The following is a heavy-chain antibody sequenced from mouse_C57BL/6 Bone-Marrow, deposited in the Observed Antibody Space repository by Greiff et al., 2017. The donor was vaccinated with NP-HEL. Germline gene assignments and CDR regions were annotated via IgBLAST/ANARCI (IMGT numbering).Heavy chain of an antibody. Sequence: EVKLQESEGGLVQPGSSMKLSCTTSGFTFSDYYMAWVRPVPEKGLDWVANINYDGSSTYYLDSLKSRFIISRDNAKNLLYLQMSSLKSEDTATYYCAREGGLRRRTYAMDYWGQGTSVTVSS. D-gene: IGHD2-4*01. V-gene: IGHV5-16*01. J-gene: IGHJ4*01. CDR2: INYDGSST. CDR3: AREGGLRRRTYAMDY. CDR1: GFTFSDYY.